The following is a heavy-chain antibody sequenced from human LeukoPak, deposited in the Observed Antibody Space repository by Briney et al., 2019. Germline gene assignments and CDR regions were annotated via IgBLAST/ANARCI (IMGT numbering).Heavy chain of an antibody. J-gene: IGHJ5*02. CDR1: GGSFSGYY. CDR2: INHSGSA. V-gene: IGHV4-34*01. Sequence: SETLSLTCAVYGGSFSGYYWSWIRQPPGKGLEWIGEINHSGSANYNPSLKSRVTISVDTSKNQFSLKLSSVTAADTAVYYCARAPGYDFWSGYYGSPLANWFDPWGQGTLVTVSS. CDR3: ARAPGYDFWSGYYGSPLANWFDP. D-gene: IGHD3-3*01.